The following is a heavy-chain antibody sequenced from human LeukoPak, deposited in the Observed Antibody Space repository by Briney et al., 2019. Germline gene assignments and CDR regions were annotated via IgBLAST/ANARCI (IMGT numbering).Heavy chain of an antibody. CDR3: SRGGDVGLVITGGISYS. D-gene: IGHD3-22*01. Sequence: GGSLRLSCAGSGFTFSSHWMHWVRQAPGKGLEWISRIKSDGSDMTYADSVKGRFTISRDNAKNTLYLQMNSLRAEETALYYCSRGGDVGLVITGGISYSWGQGTLVTVSS. CDR1: GFTFSSHW. V-gene: IGHV3-74*03. J-gene: IGHJ4*02. CDR2: IKSDGSDM.